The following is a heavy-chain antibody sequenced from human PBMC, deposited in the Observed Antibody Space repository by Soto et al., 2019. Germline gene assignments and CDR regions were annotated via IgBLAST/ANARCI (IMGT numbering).Heavy chain of an antibody. CDR2: INHTGGT. J-gene: IGHJ5*02. Sequence: SEDRCVRWAGYAGSVSGCCWHGCRQLPEKELEWIGEINHTGGTHYNPSLKSRVTMSVDTSKNQFSLRLSSVTAADTAIYYCATRITVFGLLTPPFAPWGQGTQVTVS. D-gene: IGHD3-3*01. CDR3: ATRITVFGLLTPPFAP. CDR1: AGSVSGCC. V-gene: IGHV4-34*01.